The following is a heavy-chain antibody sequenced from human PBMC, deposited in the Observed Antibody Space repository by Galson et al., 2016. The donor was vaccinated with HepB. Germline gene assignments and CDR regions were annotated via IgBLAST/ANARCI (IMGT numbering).Heavy chain of an antibody. V-gene: IGHV3-9*01. J-gene: IGHJ4*02. CDR3: ANVLRTSVGTIDY. Sequence: SLRLSCAASGFTFSSYDMHWVRQAPGKGLEWVSCIWWDASNIYYADSVKGRFTISRDNAKNSLYLQMNSLRAEDTALYYCANVLRTSVGTIDYWGQGALVTVSS. D-gene: IGHD1-1*01. CDR1: GFTFSSYD. CDR2: IWWDASNI.